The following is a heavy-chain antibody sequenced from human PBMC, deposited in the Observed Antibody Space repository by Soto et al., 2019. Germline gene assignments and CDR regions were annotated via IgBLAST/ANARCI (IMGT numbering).Heavy chain of an antibody. D-gene: IGHD6-13*01. CDR2: ITGSGAGS. CDR3: AKAYSNSWPNDWFDP. Sequence: EVQLLESGGGWLQPGGSMRLSCAASGFTFSSYAMNWVRQAPGKGLEWVSGITGSGAGSYYSDYVKGRFTISRDNSKNTLYLQMNSLIAEDTAVYYCAKAYSNSWPNDWFDPWVQGTLVTVSS. CDR1: GFTFSSYA. J-gene: IGHJ5*02. V-gene: IGHV3-23*01.